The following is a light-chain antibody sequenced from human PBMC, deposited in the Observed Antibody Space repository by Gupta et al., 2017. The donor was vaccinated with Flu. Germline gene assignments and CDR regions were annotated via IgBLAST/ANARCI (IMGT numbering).Light chain of an antibody. CDR3: QQTYSTPNT. CDR2: STS. J-gene: IGKJ2*01. CDR1: PSVSNH. V-gene: IGKV1-39*01. Sequence: PSSLYASVGDRVTITCRVSPSVSNHLHWYQQKPGKSPRLLIHSTSSLPSGVPSRFSGSGSGTLFTLTISRLQPEDFASYYCQQTYSTPNTFGQGTKLEIK.